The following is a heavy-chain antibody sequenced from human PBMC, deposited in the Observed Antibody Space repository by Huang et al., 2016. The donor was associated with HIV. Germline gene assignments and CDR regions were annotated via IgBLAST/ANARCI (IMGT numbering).Heavy chain of an antibody. CDR3: ATKTAGMDI. V-gene: IGHV3-7*01. Sequence: VESGGRSVQPGGCIRLSCVGSTFTLGAYGMSGVRHAPGKGLEWVANIKQDETEKYYVDSVKGRFNISRDNAKKVLFLEMDALRVEDTAIYFCATKTAGMDIWGQGTTVIVSS. CDR1: TFTLGAYG. CDR2: IKQDETEK. J-gene: IGHJ6*02.